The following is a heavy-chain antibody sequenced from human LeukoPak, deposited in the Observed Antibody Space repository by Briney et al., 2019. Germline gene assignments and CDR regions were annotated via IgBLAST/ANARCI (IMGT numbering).Heavy chain of an antibody. CDR3: ANWRSYGSEIPWFDY. Sequence: GRSLRLSCAASGFTFSSYGMHWVRQAPGKGLEWVAVISYDGSNKYYADSVKGRFTISRDNSKNTLYLQMNSLRAEDTAVYYCANWRSYGSEIPWFDYWGQGTLVTVSS. CDR1: GFTFSSYG. J-gene: IGHJ4*02. CDR2: ISYDGSNK. V-gene: IGHV3-30*18. D-gene: IGHD5-18*01.